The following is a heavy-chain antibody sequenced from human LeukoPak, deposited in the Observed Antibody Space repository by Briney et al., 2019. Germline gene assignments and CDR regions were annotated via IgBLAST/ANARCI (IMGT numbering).Heavy chain of an antibody. Sequence: PGGSLRLSCAASGFTFSSYGMHWVRQAPGKGLEWVAFIRYDGSNKYYADSVKGRFTISRDNSKNTLYLQMNSLRAEDTAVYYCTTHPTIRPSDWGQGTLVTVSS. CDR3: TTHPTIRPSD. D-gene: IGHD5-12*01. J-gene: IGHJ4*02. CDR1: GFTFSSYG. V-gene: IGHV3-30*02. CDR2: IRYDGSNK.